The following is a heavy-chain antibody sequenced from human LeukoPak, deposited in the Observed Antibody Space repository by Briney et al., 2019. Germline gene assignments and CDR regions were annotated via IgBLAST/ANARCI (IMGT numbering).Heavy chain of an antibody. CDR2: INANSVST. V-gene: IGHV3-23*01. D-gene: IGHD6-19*01. CDR3: AKPISGGLAVTADWFRP. CDR1: GSAFSVYA. J-gene: IGHJ5*02. Sequence: PGGSLRLSCAASGSAFSVYAMSWLRQPPGKGLEWISTINANSVSTSYAASVRGRFTISRDNAKDTVYLQLNRLSTDDTATYYCAKPISGGLAVTADWFRPWGQGTLVVVSS.